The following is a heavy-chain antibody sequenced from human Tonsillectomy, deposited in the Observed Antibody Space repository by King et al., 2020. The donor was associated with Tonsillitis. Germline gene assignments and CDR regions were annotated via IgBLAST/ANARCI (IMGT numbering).Heavy chain of an antibody. Sequence: VQLQQWGAGLLKPSETLSLTCAVYGGSFSTYYWSWIRQPPGKGLEWIGEINHSGSTNYNPSLTSRVTISVDTSKNQFSLKVGSGTSADTALYYCARGSLTIFGVAPHYWGQGTLVTVSS. CDR1: GGSFSTYY. CDR2: INHSGST. V-gene: IGHV4-34*01. J-gene: IGHJ4*02. CDR3: ARGSLTIFGVAPHY. D-gene: IGHD3-3*01.